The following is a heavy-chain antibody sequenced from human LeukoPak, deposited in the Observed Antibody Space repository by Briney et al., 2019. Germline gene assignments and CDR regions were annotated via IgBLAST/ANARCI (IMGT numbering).Heavy chain of an antibody. D-gene: IGHD3-22*01. Sequence: PGGSLRLSCAASGFTFSTYAMSWVRQAPGKGLEWVSAITGSGDNTYYADSVKGRFTFSRDNSKNTLYLLMNSLRADDSAVYYCAKDALPYYHDSSGWAGYFDYWGQGTLVTVSS. CDR2: ITGSGDNT. J-gene: IGHJ4*02. V-gene: IGHV3-23*01. CDR1: GFTFSTYA. CDR3: AKDALPYYHDSSGWAGYFDY.